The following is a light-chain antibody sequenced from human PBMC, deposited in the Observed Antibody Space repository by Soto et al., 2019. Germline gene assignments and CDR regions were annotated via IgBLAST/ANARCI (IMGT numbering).Light chain of an antibody. CDR3: QQHSNWPLT. V-gene: IGKV3-11*01. Sequence: EIVLTQSTATLSLSPGEGATLSCRASQSVSSYLAWYQQKPGQAPRLLIYAASNRATGIPARFSGGGSGTDFTLTISSLEPEDFAVYYCQQHSNWPLTFGGGTQVEIK. CDR2: AAS. J-gene: IGKJ4*01. CDR1: QSVSSY.